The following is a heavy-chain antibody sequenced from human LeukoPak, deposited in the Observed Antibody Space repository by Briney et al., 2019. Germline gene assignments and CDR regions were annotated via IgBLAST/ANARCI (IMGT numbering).Heavy chain of an antibody. CDR2: ISGSGGST. CDR1: GFTFSSYA. Sequence: GGSLRLSCAASGFTFSSYAMSWVRQAPGKGLEWVSAISGSGGSTYYADSVKGRFTISRDNFKNTLYLQMNSLRAEDTAVYYCAKVGEPSSSWFFDYWGQGTLVTVSS. J-gene: IGHJ4*02. D-gene: IGHD6-13*01. V-gene: IGHV3-23*01. CDR3: AKVGEPSSSWFFDY.